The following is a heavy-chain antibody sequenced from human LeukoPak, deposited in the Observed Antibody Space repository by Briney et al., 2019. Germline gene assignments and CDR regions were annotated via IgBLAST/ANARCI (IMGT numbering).Heavy chain of an antibody. D-gene: IGHD5-18*01. CDR2: IYYSGST. Sequence: SETLSLTCTVSGGSISSSSYYWGWIRQPPGKGLEWIGSIYYSGSTYYNPSLKSRVTISVDTSKNQFSLKLSSVTAADTAVYYCAREGGYSYGAPYYFDYWGQGTLVTVSS. V-gene: IGHV4-39*07. CDR3: AREGGYSYGAPYYFDY. CDR1: GGSISSSSYY. J-gene: IGHJ4*02.